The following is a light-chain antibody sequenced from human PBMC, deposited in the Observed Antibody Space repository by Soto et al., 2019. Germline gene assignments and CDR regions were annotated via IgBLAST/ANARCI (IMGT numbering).Light chain of an antibody. CDR3: CSFPGSYTLGV. V-gene: IGLV1-44*01. CDR2: SNN. J-gene: IGLJ3*02. CDR1: SSNIGSNT. Sequence: QSVLTQPPSASGTPGQRVTVSCSGSSSNIGSNTVSWYQHLPGTAPKLLIYSNNQRPSGVPDRFSGSKSGTSASLAISGLQSEDEADYYCCSFPGSYTLGVFGGGTKLTVL.